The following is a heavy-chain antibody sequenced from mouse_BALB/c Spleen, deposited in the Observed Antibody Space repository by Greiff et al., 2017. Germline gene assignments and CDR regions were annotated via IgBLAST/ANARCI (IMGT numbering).Heavy chain of an antibody. CDR1: GYSFTSGYF. Sequence: ESGPGLVKPSQSLSLTCSVTGYSFTSGYFWYWIRQFPGNKLEWMGYISYDGSNNYNPTLKNRISITRDTSKNQFFLKLNSVTTEDTTTYYCAIYYDYDEAMDYWGQGTSVTVSS. CDR2: ISYDGSN. D-gene: IGHD2-4*01. V-gene: IGHV3-6*02. CDR3: AIYYDYDEAMDY. J-gene: IGHJ4*01.